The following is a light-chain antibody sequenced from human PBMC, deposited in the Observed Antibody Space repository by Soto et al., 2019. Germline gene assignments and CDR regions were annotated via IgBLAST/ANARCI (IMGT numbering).Light chain of an antibody. J-gene: IGKJ2*01. V-gene: IGKV3-20*01. CDR3: QQYGRSPHT. CDR1: QSLSTY. CDR2: GAS. Sequence: EIVLTQSPGTLSLSPGERATLSCRASQSLSTYLAWYQQKLGEAPRLLIYGASSRATGIPDRFSGSGSGTDFTLTISRLEPEDFAVYYCQQYGRSPHTSGQGTKVEIK.